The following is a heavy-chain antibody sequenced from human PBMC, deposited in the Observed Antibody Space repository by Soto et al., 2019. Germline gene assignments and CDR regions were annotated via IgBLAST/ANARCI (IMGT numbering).Heavy chain of an antibody. Sequence: GGSLRLSCAASGFTFSSYGMHWVRQAPGKGLEWVAVIWYDGSNKYYADSVKGGFTISKDNSKNTLYLQMNSLRAEDTAVYYCAREEYSSSTHNWFDPWGQGTLVTVSS. CDR1: GFTFSSYG. V-gene: IGHV3-33*01. J-gene: IGHJ5*02. D-gene: IGHD6-13*01. CDR2: IWYDGSNK. CDR3: AREEYSSSTHNWFDP.